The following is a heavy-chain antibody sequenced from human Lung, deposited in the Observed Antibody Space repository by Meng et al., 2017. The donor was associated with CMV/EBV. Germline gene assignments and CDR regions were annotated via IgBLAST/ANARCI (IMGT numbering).Heavy chain of an antibody. J-gene: IGHJ6*02. D-gene: IGHD2-2*01. Sequence: LSFTVSGGSISSYYWSWIRQPPGKGLDWIGYIYYSGSTNYNPSLKSRVTISVDTSKNQFSLKLSSVTAADMAVYYCARDLGYCSSTSCYYYYGMDVWXQGTXVTVSS. CDR3: ARDLGYCSSTSCYYYYGMDV. CDR2: IYYSGST. V-gene: IGHV4-59*01. CDR1: GGSISSYY.